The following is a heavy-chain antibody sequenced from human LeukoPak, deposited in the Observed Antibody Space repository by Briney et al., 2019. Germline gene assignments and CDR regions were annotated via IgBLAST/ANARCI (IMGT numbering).Heavy chain of an antibody. CDR3: AKRYYQDSSGYLGSIDY. D-gene: IGHD3-22*01. Sequence: GRSLRLSCAASGFTFSSYGMHWVRQAPGKGLXXXXXXXXSGGSTYYADSVKGRFTISRDNSKNALYLQMNSLRAEDTAVYFCAKRYYQDSSGYLGSIDYWGQGTLVTVSS. CDR2: XXXSGGST. V-gene: IGHV3-23*01. J-gene: IGHJ4*02. CDR1: GFTFSSYG.